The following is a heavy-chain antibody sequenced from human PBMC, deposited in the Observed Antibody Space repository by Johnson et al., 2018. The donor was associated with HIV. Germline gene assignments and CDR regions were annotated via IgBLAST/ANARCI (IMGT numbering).Heavy chain of an antibody. D-gene: IGHD3-3*01. CDR1: GFSFSSYG. CDR3: AKGDFGVFKNPLDM. Sequence: QMHLVESGGGVVQPGMSLRLSCAASGFSFSSYGMHWVRQAPGKGLEGVAIIAYDGGNKLYADSVKGRFTISRDNSKNTLYLQMNSLRVEDTAVYYCAKGDFGVFKNPLDMWGQGTMVTVSS. J-gene: IGHJ3*02. V-gene: IGHV3-33*05. CDR2: IAYDGGNK.